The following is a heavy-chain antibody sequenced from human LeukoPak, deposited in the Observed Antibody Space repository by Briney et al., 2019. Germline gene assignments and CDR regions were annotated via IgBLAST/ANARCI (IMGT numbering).Heavy chain of an antibody. V-gene: IGHV3-48*01. D-gene: IGHD4-17*01. CDR2: ISSSSSTI. J-gene: IGHJ6*03. Sequence: PGGSLRLSXAASGFTFSSYSMNWVRQAPGKGPEWVSYISSSSSTIYYADSVKGRFTISRDNAKNSLYLQMNSLRAEDTAVYYCARDSSSTVTTFLYYYYMDVWGKGTTVTVSS. CDR3: ARDSSSTVTTFLYYYYMDV. CDR1: GFTFSSYS.